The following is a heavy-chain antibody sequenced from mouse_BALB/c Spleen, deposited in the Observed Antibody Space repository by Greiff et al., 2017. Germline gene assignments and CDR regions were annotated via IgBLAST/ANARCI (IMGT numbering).Heavy chain of an antibody. J-gene: IGHJ3*01. V-gene: IGHV2-9*02. CDR2: IWAGGST. D-gene: IGHD2-4*01. Sequence: QVQLQQSGPGLVAPSQSLSITCPVSGFSLTSYGVHWVRQPPGKGLEWLGVIWAGGSTNYNSALMSRLSISKDNSKSQVFLKMNSLQTDDTAMYYCASTMITTRGSFAYWGQGTLVTVSA. CDR1: GFSLTSYG. CDR3: ASTMITTRGSFAY.